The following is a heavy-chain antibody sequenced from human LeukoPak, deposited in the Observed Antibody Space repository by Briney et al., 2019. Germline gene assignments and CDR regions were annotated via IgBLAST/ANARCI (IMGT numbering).Heavy chain of an antibody. CDR1: GSPSVSMA. CDR3: AKVWWPVGATPFFDY. Sequence: EGLSVTCVLSLGSPSVSMASTGCHRLGRGLGWGGYIYYTGSTKNNPYLKSRVTISIYTSKKQSSLNLSSVTPADTAVYYCAKVWWPVGATPFFDYWGQGTLVTVSS. CDR2: IYYTGST. V-gene: IGHV4-59*01. D-gene: IGHD1-26*01. J-gene: IGHJ4*02.